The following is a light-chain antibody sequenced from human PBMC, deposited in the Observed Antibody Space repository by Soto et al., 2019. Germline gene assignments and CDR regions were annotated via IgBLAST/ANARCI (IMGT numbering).Light chain of an antibody. CDR2: GAS. V-gene: IGKV3D-15*01. CDR3: QQYHASPLP. J-gene: IGKJ1*01. Sequence: EVVMTQSPASLSMSPGAVVTVSCRASQSVGGDLAWYQQKPGQAPRLLISGASTRATGIPDRFSGSGSGTDFTLTISRLEPEDFALYYCQQYHASPLPVGQGTKVDI. CDR1: QSVGGD.